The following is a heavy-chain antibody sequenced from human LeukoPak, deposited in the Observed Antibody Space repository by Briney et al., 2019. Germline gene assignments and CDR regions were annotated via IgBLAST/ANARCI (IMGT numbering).Heavy chain of an antibody. CDR3: ARDLPRGRDGSAY. CDR1: AFIFSGEW. Sequence: GGSLRLSREGSAFIFSGEWMNWVRQTPGKGLEWVASIKEDGSEKQYVDSVKGRFSISRDNIKGSLFLQLNSLRVEDTAVYYCARDLPRGRDGSAYWGQGTLVTVSS. CDR2: IKEDGSEK. J-gene: IGHJ4*02. D-gene: IGHD3-16*01. V-gene: IGHV3-7*03.